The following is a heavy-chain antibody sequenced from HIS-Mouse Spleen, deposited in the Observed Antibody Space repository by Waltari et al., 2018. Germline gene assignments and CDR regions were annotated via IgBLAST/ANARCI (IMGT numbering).Heavy chain of an antibody. J-gene: IGHJ4*02. CDR3: TTDSRTTVVTPRGGY. CDR1: GFTFSNAW. CDR2: IKSKTDGGTT. Sequence: EVQLVESGGGLVKPGGSLRLSCAASGFTFSNAWMSWVRQAPGKGLEWVGRIKSKTDGGTTDYAAPVKGRLTISRDDSKNTLYLQRNSLKTEDTAVYYCTTDSRTTVVTPRGGYWGQGTLVTVSS. V-gene: IGHV3-15*01. D-gene: IGHD4-17*01.